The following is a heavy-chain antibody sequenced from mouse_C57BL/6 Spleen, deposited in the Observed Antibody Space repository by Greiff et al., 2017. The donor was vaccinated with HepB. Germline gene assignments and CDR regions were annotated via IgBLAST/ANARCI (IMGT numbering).Heavy chain of an antibody. J-gene: IGHJ3*01. CDR3: ARGTGTSPAWFAY. V-gene: IGHV1-69*01. CDR2: IDPSDSYT. D-gene: IGHD4-1*01. Sequence: QVQLQQPGAELVMPGASVKLSCKASGYTFTSYWMHWVKQRPGQGLEWIGEIDPSDSYTNYNQKFKGKSTLTVDKSSSTAYMQLSSLTSEDSAVYDCARGTGTSPAWFAYWGQGTLVTVSA. CDR1: GYTFTSYW.